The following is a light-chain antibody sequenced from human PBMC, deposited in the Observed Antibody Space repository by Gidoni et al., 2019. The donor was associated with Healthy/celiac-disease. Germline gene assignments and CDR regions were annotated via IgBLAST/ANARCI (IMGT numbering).Light chain of an antibody. Sequence: QPALTQPASVSGSPGQSITISCTGTSSDVGGYNYVPWYQQHPGKAPKLMIYDVSNRPSGVSNRFSGSKSGNTASLTISGLQAEDEADYYCSSYTSSGGVFGGGTKLTVL. J-gene: IGLJ2*01. CDR1: SSDVGGYNY. CDR2: DVS. V-gene: IGLV2-14*01. CDR3: SSYTSSGGV.